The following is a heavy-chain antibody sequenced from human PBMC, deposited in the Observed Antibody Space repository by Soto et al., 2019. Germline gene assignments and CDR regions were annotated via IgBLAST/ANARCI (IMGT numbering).Heavy chain of an antibody. V-gene: IGHV4-59*01. CDR3: AGHRFSWIHFDY. Sequence: QVQLQESGPGLVKPSETLSLTCTVSGGSISSYYWSWIRQPPGKGLEWIGYIYYSGSTNYNPSLKSRVTISVDTSKNQFSLKLSSVTAADTAVYYCAGHRFSWIHFDYWGQGTLVTVSS. CDR1: GGSISSYY. D-gene: IGHD5-18*01. CDR2: IYYSGST. J-gene: IGHJ4*02.